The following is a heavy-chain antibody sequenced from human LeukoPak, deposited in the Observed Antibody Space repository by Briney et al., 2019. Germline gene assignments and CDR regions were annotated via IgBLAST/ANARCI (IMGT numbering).Heavy chain of an antibody. CDR1: GFTFSSYG. CDR3: ARDPLVDYYRSGAFGH. Sequence: PGGSLRLSCAASGFTFSSYGMHWVRQAPGKGLEWVAFIRYDGSNKYYADSVKGRFTISRDNSKNTLYLQMNSLRAEDTAVYYCARDPLVDYYRSGAFGHWGQGILVSVSS. J-gene: IGHJ4*02. CDR2: IRYDGSNK. D-gene: IGHD3-10*01. V-gene: IGHV3-30*02.